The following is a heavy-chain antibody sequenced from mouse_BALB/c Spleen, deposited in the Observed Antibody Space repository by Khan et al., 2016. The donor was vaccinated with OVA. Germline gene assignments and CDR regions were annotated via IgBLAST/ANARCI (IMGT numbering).Heavy chain of an antibody. Sequence: VQLKQSGAELVKPGASVKLSCTASGFNIKDTYIHRVKQRPEQGPEWSGRIDPANGDIKYDPKFQGKATITADTSSNTAYLQVSSLTTEDTAVDSGATFYGNPFAYWGQGTLVSVSA. V-gene: IGHV14-3*02. J-gene: IGHJ3*01. CDR1: GFNIKDTY. CDR2: IDPANGDI. D-gene: IGHD2-10*01. CDR3: ATFYGNPFAY.